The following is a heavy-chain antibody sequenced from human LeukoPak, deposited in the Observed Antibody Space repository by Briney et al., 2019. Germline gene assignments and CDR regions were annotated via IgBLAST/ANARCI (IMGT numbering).Heavy chain of an antibody. J-gene: IGHJ6*02. CDR3: RRFGELLGRYYYYGMDV. CDR1: GGSISSYY. CDR2: IYTSGST. D-gene: IGHD3-10*01. V-gene: IGHV4-4*07. Sequence: SETLSLTCTVSGGSISSYYWSWIRQPAGKGLEWIGRIYTSGSTNYNPSLKSRVTISVDTSKNQFSLKLSSVTAADTAVYYCRRFGELLGRYYYYGMDVWGQGTTVTVSS.